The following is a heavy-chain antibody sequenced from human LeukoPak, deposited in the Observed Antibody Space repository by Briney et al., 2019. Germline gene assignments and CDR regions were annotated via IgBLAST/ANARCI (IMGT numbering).Heavy chain of an antibody. CDR1: GITVSSIY. D-gene: IGHD2-15*01. Sequence: PGGSLRLSCAASGITVSSIYMSCVRQAPGKGLEWVSVIHSGGSTYYADSVKGRFTISRDNSKNTWYLQMNSLRAEDTAVYYCARVGHGYCSGGTCSGFWGQGTPVTVSS. V-gene: IGHV3-53*01. CDR2: IHSGGST. CDR3: ARVGHGYCSGGTCSGF. J-gene: IGHJ4*02.